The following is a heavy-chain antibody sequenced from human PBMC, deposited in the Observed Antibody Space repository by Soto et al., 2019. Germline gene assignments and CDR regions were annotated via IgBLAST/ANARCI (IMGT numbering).Heavy chain of an antibody. V-gene: IGHV1-3*01. J-gene: IGHJ3*02. CDR1: GYTFTSYA. CDR2: INAGNGNT. Sequence: GASVKVSCKASGYTFTSYAMHWVRQAPGQRLEWMGWINAGNGNTKYSQKFQGRVTMTEDTSTDTAYMELSSLRSEDTAVYYCATAFWGATGAFDIWGQGTMVTVSS. CDR3: ATAFWGATGAFDI. D-gene: IGHD1-26*01.